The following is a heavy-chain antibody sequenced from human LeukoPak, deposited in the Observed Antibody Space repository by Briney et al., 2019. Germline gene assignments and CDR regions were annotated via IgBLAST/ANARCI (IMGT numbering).Heavy chain of an antibody. Sequence: TLSLTCAVSGGPISSGGYSWSWIRQPPGKGLEWIGYIYHSGSTYYNPSLKSRVTISVDRSKNQFSLRLSSVTAADTAVYYCARSITISKPLEYYFDYWGQGTLVTVSS. D-gene: IGHD3-9*01. J-gene: IGHJ4*02. V-gene: IGHV4-30-2*01. CDR3: ARSITISKPLEYYFDY. CDR2: IYHSGST. CDR1: GGPISSGGYS.